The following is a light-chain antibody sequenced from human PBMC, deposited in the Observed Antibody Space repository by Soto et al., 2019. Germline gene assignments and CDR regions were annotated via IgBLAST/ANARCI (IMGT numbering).Light chain of an antibody. J-gene: IGKJ2*01. CDR1: QSVITN. CDR3: QQYSNWPPT. CDR2: GAS. V-gene: IGKV3-15*01. Sequence: EIVMTQSPATLSVSPGERATLSCRASQSVITNLDWYQQKPGQTPRLLIYGASSRATGIPARFSGGGSGTEFTLPISSLQSEDVAGYVCQQYSNWPPTFGQGTK.